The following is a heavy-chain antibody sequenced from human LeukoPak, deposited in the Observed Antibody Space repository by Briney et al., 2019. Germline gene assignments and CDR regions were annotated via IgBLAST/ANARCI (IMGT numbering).Heavy chain of an antibody. CDR2: INHSGST. J-gene: IGHJ5*02. D-gene: IGHD6-13*01. V-gene: IGHV4-34*01. Sequence: SQTLSLTCAVYGGSFSGYYWSWIRQPPGKGLEWIGEINHSGSTYYNPSLKSRVTISVDTSKNQFSLKLSSVTAADTAVYYCARHGIAAAGMAWFDPWGQGTLVTVSS. CDR1: GGSFSGYY. CDR3: ARHGIAAAGMAWFDP.